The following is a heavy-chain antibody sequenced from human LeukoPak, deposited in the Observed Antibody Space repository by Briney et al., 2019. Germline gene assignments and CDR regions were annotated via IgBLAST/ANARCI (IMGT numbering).Heavy chain of an antibody. Sequence: ASVKVSCKASGYTFTCYYIRWGRQAPGQGLEWMGWINPNSGGTNYAQKFQGRVTMTRDRSINTAYMDLRSLTYDDTAVYYCSSAKPAEAALDFWGQGTLVTVSS. D-gene: IGHD2-2*02. CDR3: SSAKPAEAALDF. CDR1: GYTFTCYY. V-gene: IGHV1-2*02. J-gene: IGHJ4*02. CDR2: INPNSGGT.